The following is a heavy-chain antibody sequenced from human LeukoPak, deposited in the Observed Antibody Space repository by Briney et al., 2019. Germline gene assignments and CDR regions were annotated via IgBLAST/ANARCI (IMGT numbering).Heavy chain of an antibody. J-gene: IGHJ4*02. V-gene: IGHV6-1*01. CDR2: TYYRSKWYY. D-gene: IGHD1-26*01. Sequence: SQTLSLACAISGDSVSSNSAAWNWIRQSPSRGLEWLGRTYYRSKWYYDYAVAVKSRISINPDTSKNQFSLQLSSVTPEDTAVYYCARDPVGGSTIFDYWGQGTLVTVSS. CDR1: GDSVSSNSAA. CDR3: ARDPVGGSTIFDY.